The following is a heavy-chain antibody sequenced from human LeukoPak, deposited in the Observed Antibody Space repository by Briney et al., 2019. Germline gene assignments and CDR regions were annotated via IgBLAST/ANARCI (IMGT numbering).Heavy chain of an antibody. CDR2: IYSGGNT. CDR1: RFTVSSNS. D-gene: IGHD2-15*01. J-gene: IGHJ4*02. V-gene: IGHV3-53*01. Sequence: GGSLRLFCTVSRFTVSSNSWSWVRQAPGKGLEWVSFIYSGGNTHYSDSVKGRFTLSRDNSKNTLYLQMNSLRAEDTAIYYCARRAGEYSHPYDYWGQGTLVTVSS. CDR3: ARRAGEYSHPYDY.